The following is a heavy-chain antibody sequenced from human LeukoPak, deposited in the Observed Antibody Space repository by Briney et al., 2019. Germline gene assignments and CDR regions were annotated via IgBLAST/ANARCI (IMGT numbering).Heavy chain of an antibody. CDR1: GGSFSGYY. V-gene: IGHV4-59*01. Sequence: SETLSLTCAVYGGSFSGYYWSWIREPPGKGLECIGYIYHSGSTNYNPPLKSRVTISVDTSKNQFSLKLSSVTAADTAVYYCARETSQKGAHYMDVWGKGTTITISS. CDR2: IYHSGST. CDR3: ARETSQKGAHYMDV. D-gene: IGHD3-16*01. J-gene: IGHJ6*03.